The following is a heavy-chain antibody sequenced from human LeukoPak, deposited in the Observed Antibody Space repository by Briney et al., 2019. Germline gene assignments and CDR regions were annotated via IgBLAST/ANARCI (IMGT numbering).Heavy chain of an antibody. CDR1: GYTFTGYY. D-gene: IGHD2-2*01. J-gene: IGHJ6*04. Sequence: ASVEVSCKASGYTFTGYYMHWVRQAPGQGLEWMGSINPNSGGTNYAQKFQGRVTMTRDTSISTAYMELSRLRSDDTAVYYCAREYCSSTSCYGFWNVWGKGTTVTVSS. CDR2: INPNSGGT. CDR3: AREYCSSTSCYGFWNV. V-gene: IGHV1-2*02.